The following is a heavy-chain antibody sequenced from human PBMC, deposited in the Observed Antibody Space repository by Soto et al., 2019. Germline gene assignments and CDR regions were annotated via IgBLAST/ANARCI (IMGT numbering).Heavy chain of an antibody. J-gene: IGHJ4*02. CDR1: GGSISSYY. V-gene: IGHV4-59*01. Sequence: QVQLQESGPGLVKPSETLSLTCTVSGGSISSYYWSWIRQPPGKGLEWIGYIYYSGSTNYNPSLKSRVTISVDTSKNQFSLKLSSVTAADTAVYYCARGDYGEPVDYWGQGTLVTVSS. CDR2: IYYSGST. D-gene: IGHD4-17*01. CDR3: ARGDYGEPVDY.